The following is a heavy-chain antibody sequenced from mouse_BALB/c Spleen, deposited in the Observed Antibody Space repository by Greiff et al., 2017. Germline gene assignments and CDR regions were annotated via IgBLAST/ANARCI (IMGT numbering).Heavy chain of an antibody. V-gene: IGHV1S135*01. J-gene: IGHJ4*01. CDR2: IDPYNGGT. D-gene: IGHD2-1*01. CDR1: GYAFTSYN. Sequence: EVKLQESGPELVKPGASVKVSCKASGYAFTSYNMYWVKQSHGKSLEWIGYIDPYNGGTSYNQKFKGKATLTVDKSSSTAYMHLNSLTSEDSAVYYCARWDYGNLYAMDYWGQGTSVTVSS. CDR3: ARWDYGNLYAMDY.